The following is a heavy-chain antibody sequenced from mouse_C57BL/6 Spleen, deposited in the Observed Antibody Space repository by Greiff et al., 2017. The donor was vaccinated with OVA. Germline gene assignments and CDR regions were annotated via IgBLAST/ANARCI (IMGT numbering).Heavy chain of an antibody. D-gene: IGHD3-2*02. V-gene: IGHV1-81*01. J-gene: IGHJ2*01. CDR3: GSPINSSGYDNY. CDR1: GYTFTSYG. Sequence: QVQLKQSGAELARPGASVKLSCKASGYTFTSYGISWVKQRTGQGLEWIGEIYPRSGNTYYNEKFKGKATLTADKSSSTVYMELRSLTSEDSAVYFCGSPINSSGYDNYWGQGTTLTVSS. CDR2: IYPRSGNT.